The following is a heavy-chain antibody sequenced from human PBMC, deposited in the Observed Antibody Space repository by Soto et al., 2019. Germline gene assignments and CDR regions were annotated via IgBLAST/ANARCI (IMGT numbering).Heavy chain of an antibody. CDR2: ISYDGSSK. Sequence: QVQLVESGGGVVHPGKSLRLSCAASGFRFSGYGMYWVRQAPGKGLEWIAVISYDGSSKSYADSVKGRFAISRDNSKNTLSLQMNSLRDEDTAVYYCAKDYRLVIPTGHEGVFDYWGPGTRVTVSS. D-gene: IGHD2-2*01. V-gene: IGHV3-30*18. CDR1: GFRFSGYG. J-gene: IGHJ4*02. CDR3: AKDYRLVIPTGHEGVFDY.